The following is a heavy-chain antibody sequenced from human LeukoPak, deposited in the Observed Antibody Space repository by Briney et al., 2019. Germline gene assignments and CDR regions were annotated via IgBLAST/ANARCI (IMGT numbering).Heavy chain of an antibody. Sequence: SGGSLRLSCAASGFTFSSYGMHWVRQAPGKGLEWVAVIWYDGSNKYYADSVKGRFTISRDNSKNTLYLQMNSLRAEDTAVYYCARDRYSYGFALDCWGQGTLVTVSS. CDR3: ARDRYSYGFALDC. CDR2: IWYDGSNK. J-gene: IGHJ4*02. V-gene: IGHV3-33*01. CDR1: GFTFSSYG. D-gene: IGHD5-18*01.